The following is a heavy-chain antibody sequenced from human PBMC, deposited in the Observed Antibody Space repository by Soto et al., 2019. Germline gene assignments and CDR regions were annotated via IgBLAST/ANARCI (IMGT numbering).Heavy chain of an antibody. J-gene: IGHJ4*02. D-gene: IGHD1-26*01. CDR3: ARDQRAWESGLFDY. CDR2: ISYDGSNK. Sequence: GGSLRLSCAASGFTFSSYAMHWVRQAPGKGLEWVAVISYDGSNKYYADSVKGRFTISRDNSKNTLYLQMNSLRAEDTAVYYCARDQRAWESGLFDYWGQGTLVTVSS. CDR1: GFTFSSYA. V-gene: IGHV3-30-3*01.